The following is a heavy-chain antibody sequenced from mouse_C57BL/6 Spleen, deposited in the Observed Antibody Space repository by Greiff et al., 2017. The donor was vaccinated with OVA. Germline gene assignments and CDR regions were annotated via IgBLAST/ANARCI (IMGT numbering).Heavy chain of an antibody. CDR3: ARPIYGNSDSCFDI. Sequence: EVKLVESGGGLVQPGGSLKLSCAASGFTFSDYGMAWVRQAPRKGPEWVAFISNLAYSIYYADTVTGRFTISRENAKNTLYLEMSSLRSVDTAIYYCARPIYGNSDSCFDIWGTETTLTVSS. V-gene: IGHV5-15*01. CDR2: ISNLAYSI. D-gene: IGHD2-1*01. CDR1: GFTFSDYG. J-gene: IGHJ1*03.